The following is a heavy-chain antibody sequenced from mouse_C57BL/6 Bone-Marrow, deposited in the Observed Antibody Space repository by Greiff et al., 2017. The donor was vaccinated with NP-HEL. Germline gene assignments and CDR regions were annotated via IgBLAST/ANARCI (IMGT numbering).Heavy chain of an antibody. V-gene: IGHV5-12*01. J-gene: IGHJ1*03. CDR3: ARDDGYLGFDV. D-gene: IGHD2-3*01. CDR2: ISNGGGST. Sequence: EVQRVESGGGLVQPGGSLKLSCAASGFTFSDYYMYWVRQTPEKRLEWVAYISNGGGSTYYPDTVKGRFTISSDNAKNTLYLQMSRLKSEDTAMYYCARDDGYLGFDVWGTGTTVTVSS. CDR1: GFTFSDYY.